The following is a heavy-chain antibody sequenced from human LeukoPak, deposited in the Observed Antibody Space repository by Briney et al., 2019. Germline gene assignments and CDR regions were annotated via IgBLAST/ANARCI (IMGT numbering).Heavy chain of an antibody. CDR2: IYSGGST. CDR1: GFTVSSNY. V-gene: IGHV3-66*02. D-gene: IGHD3-10*01. CDR3: ARDQYYYGSGTIDY. J-gene: IGHJ4*02. Sequence: GGSLRLSCAASGFTVSSNYTSWVRQAPGKGLEWVSVIYSGGSTYYADSVKGRFTISRDNSKNTLYLQMNSLRAEDTAVYYCARDQYYYGSGTIDYWGQGTLVTVSS.